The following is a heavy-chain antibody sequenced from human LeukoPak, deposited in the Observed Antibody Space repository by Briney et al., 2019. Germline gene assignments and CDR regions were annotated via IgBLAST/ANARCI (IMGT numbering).Heavy chain of an antibody. CDR1: GFTFSNAW. CDR3: TTDLQYSSGWLQIDY. CDR2: IKSNTDGGTT. J-gene: IGHJ4*02. V-gene: IGHV3-15*01. Sequence: GGSLRLSCAASGFTFSNAWMSWVRQAPGKGLEWVGRIKSNTDGGTTDYAAPVKGRFTISRDDSKNTLYLQMNSLKTEDTAVYYCTTDLQYSSGWLQIDYWCQGTLVPVSS. D-gene: IGHD6-19*01.